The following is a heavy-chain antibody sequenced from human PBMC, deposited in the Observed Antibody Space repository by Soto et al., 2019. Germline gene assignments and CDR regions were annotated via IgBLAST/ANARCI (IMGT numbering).Heavy chain of an antibody. V-gene: IGHV4-34*01. CDR2: INHSGST. J-gene: IGHJ5*02. CDR1: GGSFSGYY. D-gene: IGHD6-19*01. Sequence: SETLSLTCAVYGGSFSGYYWSWIRQPPGKGLEWIGEINHSGSTNYNPSLKSRVTISVDTSKNQFSLKLSSVTAADTAVYYCARALRGSSGRDNAFGWFDPWGQGTLVTVSS. CDR3: ARALRGSSGRDNAFGWFDP.